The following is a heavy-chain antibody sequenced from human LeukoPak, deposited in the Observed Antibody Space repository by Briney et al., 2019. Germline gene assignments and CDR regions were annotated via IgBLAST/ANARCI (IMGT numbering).Heavy chain of an antibody. CDR3: ARGHGPPYYDFWSGYPRLQYYYYYMDV. CDR2: IYYSGST. V-gene: IGHV4-59*01. Sequence: SETLSLTCTVSGGSISSYYWSWIRQPPGKGLEWIGYIYYSGSTNYNPSLKSRVTISVDTSKNQFSLKLSSVTAADTAVYYCARGHGPPYYDFWSGYPRLQYYYYYMDVWGKGTTVTVSS. CDR1: GGSISSYY. D-gene: IGHD3-3*01. J-gene: IGHJ6*03.